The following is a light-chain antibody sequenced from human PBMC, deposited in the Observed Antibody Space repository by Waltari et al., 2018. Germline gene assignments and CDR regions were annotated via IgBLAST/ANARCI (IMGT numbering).Light chain of an antibody. Sequence: IQMTQSHSTLSASVGDRVPITCRASQSVTMCLAWYQQKPGKAPKLLIYKTSSLESGVPFRFSGSGSGTEFTLTISSLQPDDFATYYCQQYNTYFTFGRGTKVDIK. CDR2: KTS. CDR1: QSVTMC. V-gene: IGKV1-5*03. J-gene: IGKJ3*01. CDR3: QQYNTYFT.